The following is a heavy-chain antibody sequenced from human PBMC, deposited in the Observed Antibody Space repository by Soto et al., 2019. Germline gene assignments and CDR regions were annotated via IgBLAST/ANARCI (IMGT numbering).Heavy chain of an antibody. D-gene: IGHD1-7*01. CDR2: IIPILGIA. J-gene: IGHJ4*02. CDR1: GGTFSSYT. CDR3: ARVHYDGITGTTTGPFDY. V-gene: IGHV1-69*02. Sequence: SVKVSCKASGGTFSSYTISWVRQAPGQGLEWMGRIIPILGIANYAQKFQGRVTITADKSTSTAYMELSSLRSEDTAVYYCARVHYDGITGTTTGPFDYWGQGTLVTVSS.